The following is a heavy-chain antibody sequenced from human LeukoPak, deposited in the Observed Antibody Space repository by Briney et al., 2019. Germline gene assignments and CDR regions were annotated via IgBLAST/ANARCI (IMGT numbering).Heavy chain of an antibody. D-gene: IGHD3-22*01. V-gene: IGHV4-39*01. CDR2: IYYSGST. CDR1: GGSISSSSYY. J-gene: IGHJ4*02. CDR3: ARLYHDSSGYYQICYFDY. Sequence: SETLSLTCTVSGGSISSSSYYWGWIRQPPGKGLEWIGSIYYSGSTYYNPSLKSRVTISVDTSKNQFSLNLSSVTAADTAVYYCARLYHDSSGYYQICYFDYWGQGTLVTVSS.